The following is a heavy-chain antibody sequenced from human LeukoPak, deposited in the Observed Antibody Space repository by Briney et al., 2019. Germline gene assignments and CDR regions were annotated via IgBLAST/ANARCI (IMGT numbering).Heavy chain of an antibody. Sequence: SETLSLTCTVSGGSISSGGYYWSWIRQPPGKGLEWIGYIYHSGSTYYNPSLKSRVTISVDRSKNQFSLKLSSVTAADTAVYYCASLTPRRYSSYGDYYYTMDIWGQGTTVTVSS. J-gene: IGHJ6*02. CDR2: IYHSGST. CDR3: ASLTPRRYSSYGDYYYTMDI. D-gene: IGHD5-12*01. CDR1: GGSISSGGYY. V-gene: IGHV4-30-2*01.